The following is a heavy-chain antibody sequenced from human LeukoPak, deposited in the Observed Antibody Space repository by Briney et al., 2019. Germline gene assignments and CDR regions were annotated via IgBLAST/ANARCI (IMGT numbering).Heavy chain of an antibody. V-gene: IGHV3-66*01. CDR2: IYSGGST. D-gene: IGHD6-19*01. CDR1: GFTVSSNY. Sequence: GGSLRLSCAASGFTVSSNYMSWVRQAPGKGLEWVSVIYSGGSTYYADSVKGRFTISRDNSKNTLYLRMNSLRAEDTAVYYCARDSGRGWYSDYWGQGTLVTVSS. CDR3: ARDSGRGWYSDY. J-gene: IGHJ4*02.